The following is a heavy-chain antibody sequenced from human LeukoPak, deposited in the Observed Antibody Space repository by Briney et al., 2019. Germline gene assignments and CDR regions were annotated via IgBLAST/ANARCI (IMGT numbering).Heavy chain of an antibody. CDR3: TRENRPFCPFAY. V-gene: IGHV4-4*03. CDR1: GGSIDIHYW. D-gene: IGHD2/OR15-2a*01. Sequence: PETRSLTSGVSGGSIDIHYWSWVPQTPGKGLEWSGEISHSGTTNYNPCLRSRVTMFLDRANNQFSLSLTSVTAADSAVYYCTRENRPFCPFAYWGQGVLVTVSS. J-gene: IGHJ4*02. CDR2: ISHSGTT.